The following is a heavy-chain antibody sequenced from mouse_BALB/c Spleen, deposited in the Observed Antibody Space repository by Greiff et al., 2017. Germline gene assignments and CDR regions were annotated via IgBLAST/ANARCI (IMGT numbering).Heavy chain of an antibody. CDR2: INPGSGGT. J-gene: IGHJ4*01. D-gene: IGHD2-5*01. CDR3: ARYYSKGYYAMDY. Sequence: VQLQQSGAELVRPGTSVKVSCKASGYAFTNYLIEWVKQRPGQGLEWIGVINPGSGGTNYNEKFKGKATLTADKSSSTAYMQLSSLTSDDSAVYFCARYYSKGYYAMDYWGQGTSVTVSS. CDR1: GYAFTNYL. V-gene: IGHV1-54*01.